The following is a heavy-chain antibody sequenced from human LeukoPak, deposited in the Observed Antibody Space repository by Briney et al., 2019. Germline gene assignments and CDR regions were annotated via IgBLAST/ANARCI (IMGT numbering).Heavy chain of an antibody. CDR2: IKSKTDGGTT. CDR1: GFTFSNAW. D-gene: IGHD1-1*01. J-gene: IGHJ4*02. CDR3: TTAPYNWNDGLDY. V-gene: IGHV3-15*01. Sequence: GGSLRLSCAASGFTFSNAWMSWVRQAPGKGLEWVGRIKSKTDGGTTDYAAPVKGRFTISRDDSKNTLYLQMNSLKTEDTAVYYCTTAPYNWNDGLDYWGQGTLVTVSS.